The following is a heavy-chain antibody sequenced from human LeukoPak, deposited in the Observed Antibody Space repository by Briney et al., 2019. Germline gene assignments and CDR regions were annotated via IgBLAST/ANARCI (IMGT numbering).Heavy chain of an antibody. CDR3: ARGYPPGVAARPGFGY. Sequence: PSETLSLTCTVSGGSISSSSYYWGWIRQPPGKGLEWIGSIYYSGSTYYNPSLKSRVTISVDTSKNQFSLKLCSVTAADTAVYYCARGYPPGVAARPGFGYWGQGTLVTVSS. CDR1: GGSISSSSYY. CDR2: IYYSGST. D-gene: IGHD6-6*01. V-gene: IGHV4-39*01. J-gene: IGHJ4*02.